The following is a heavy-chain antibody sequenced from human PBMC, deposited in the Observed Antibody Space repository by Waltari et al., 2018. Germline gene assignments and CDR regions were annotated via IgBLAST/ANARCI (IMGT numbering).Heavy chain of an antibody. J-gene: IGHJ4*02. Sequence: EVQLVESGGGLVQPGGSLRLSCAASGFTFSSYELNWVRQASGKGLEWVSYISSSGSTIYYADSVKGRFTISRDNAKNSLYLQMNSLRAEDTAVYYCAREGHSSSSPNFDYWGQGTLVTVSS. CDR3: AREGHSSSSPNFDY. V-gene: IGHV3-48*03. CDR2: ISSSGSTI. D-gene: IGHD6-6*01. CDR1: GFTFSSYE.